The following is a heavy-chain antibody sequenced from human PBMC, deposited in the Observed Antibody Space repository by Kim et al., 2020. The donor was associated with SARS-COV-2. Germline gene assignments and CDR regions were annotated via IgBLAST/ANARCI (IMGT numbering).Heavy chain of an antibody. CDR1: GGSISSYY. V-gene: IGHV4-59*01. CDR2: IYHSGSA. D-gene: IGHD3-3*01. J-gene: IGHJ4*02. CDR3: SSTFWSADYYLGGYFDY. Sequence: SETLSLTCTVSGGSISSYYWSWIRQPPGKGLEWIGYIYHSGSANSNPSLTSRVTISVDTSKNQFTLYLSSVAAADAAVYYFSSTFWSADYYLGGYFDYWGRETLVSVSS.